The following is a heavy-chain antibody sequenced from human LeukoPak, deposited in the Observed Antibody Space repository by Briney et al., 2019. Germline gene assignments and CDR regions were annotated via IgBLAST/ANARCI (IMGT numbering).Heavy chain of an antibody. D-gene: IGHD4-11*01. J-gene: IGHJ6*02. CDR3: ARDPNSIHPSYYYYYGMDV. V-gene: IGHV1-2*02. CDR2: INPNSGGT. Sequence: ASVKVSCKASGYTFTGYYMHWVRQAPGQGLEWMGWINPNSGGTNYAQKFQGRVTMTRDTSISTDYMELSRLRSDDTAVYYCARDPNSIHPSYYYYYGMDVWGQGTTVTVSS. CDR1: GYTFTGYY.